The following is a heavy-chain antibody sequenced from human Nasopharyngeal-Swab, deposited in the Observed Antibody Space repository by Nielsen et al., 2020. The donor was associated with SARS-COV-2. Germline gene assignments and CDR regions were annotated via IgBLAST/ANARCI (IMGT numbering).Heavy chain of an antibody. V-gene: IGHV3-74*01. CDR1: GFTFRNYW. D-gene: IGHD3-16*01. J-gene: IGHJ5*02. CDR3: GRDLGGRFST. CDR2: SNEDGSIT. Sequence: GESLKISCAASGFTFRNYWMHWVRQAPGKGLEWVSRSNEDGSITSYADSVEGRFTISRDNAKNTLFLHMNSLRAEDTAVYYCGRDLGGRFSTWGQGTLVTASS.